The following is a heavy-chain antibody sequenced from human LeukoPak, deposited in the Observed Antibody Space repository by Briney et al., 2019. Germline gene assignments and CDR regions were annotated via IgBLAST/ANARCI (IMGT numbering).Heavy chain of an antibody. CDR3: ARGLRRARGVLDY. J-gene: IGHJ4*02. Sequence: SETLSLTCTVSGGSISSYYWSWIRQPPGKGLEWIGYIYYSGSTNYNPSLKSRVTISVDTSKNQFSLKLSSVTAADTAVYYCARGLRRARGVLDYWGQGTLVTVSS. CDR1: GGSISSYY. D-gene: IGHD6-6*01. V-gene: IGHV4-59*01. CDR2: IYYSGST.